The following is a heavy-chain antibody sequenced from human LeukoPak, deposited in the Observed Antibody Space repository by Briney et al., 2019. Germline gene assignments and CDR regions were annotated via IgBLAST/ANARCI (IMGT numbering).Heavy chain of an antibody. J-gene: IGHJ4*02. CDR1: GFPFTLYN. Sequence: GGSLRLSCEVSGFPFTLYNMNWVRQAPGKGLEWLSYISSSTNTIYYADSVKGRFTISRDNAKNSLYLQMNSLRAADTALYHCARSIWGTTVVTPADYWGQGTLVTVSS. V-gene: IGHV3-48*04. D-gene: IGHD4-23*01. CDR2: ISSSTNTI. CDR3: ARSIWGTTVVTPADY.